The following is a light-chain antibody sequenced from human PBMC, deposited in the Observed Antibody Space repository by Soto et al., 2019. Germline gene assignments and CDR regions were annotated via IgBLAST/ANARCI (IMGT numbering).Light chain of an antibody. J-gene: IGKJ1*01. CDR3: QQYDSSPWT. CDR1: QSVSSSF. Sequence: EIVLTQSPGTLSLSPGERATLSCRASQSVSSSFLAWYQQKPGQAPRLLIYGASSRATGITDRFSGSGSGTDFTLTISRLEAEDFAVYYCQQYDSSPWTFGRGTKVEIK. CDR2: GAS. V-gene: IGKV3-20*01.